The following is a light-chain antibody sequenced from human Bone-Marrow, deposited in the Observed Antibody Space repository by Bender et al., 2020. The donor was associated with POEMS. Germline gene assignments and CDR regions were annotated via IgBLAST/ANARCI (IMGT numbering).Light chain of an antibody. CDR1: SSNIASNF. CDR3: QSYDNSLGGWV. Sequence: QSVLTQPPSASGTPGQRVTISCSGSSSNIASNFVYWYQHLPGTAPKLLIYGYNNRPSGVPDRFSGSKSGTSASLAITGLQAEDEGDYYCQSYDNSLGGWVFGGGTKLTVL. J-gene: IGLJ3*02. V-gene: IGLV1-40*01. CDR2: GYN.